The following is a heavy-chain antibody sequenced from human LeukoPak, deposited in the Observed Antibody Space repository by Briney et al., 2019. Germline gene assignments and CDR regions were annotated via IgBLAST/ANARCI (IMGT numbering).Heavy chain of an antibody. J-gene: IGHJ4*02. CDR2: IWYGGSNK. D-gene: IGHD6-19*01. Sequence: GGSLRLSCAASGFTFSSYGMHWVRQAPGKGLEWVAVIWYGGSNKYYADSVKGRFTISRDNSKNTLYLEMDSLRAEDTAVYYCAGLGSGWYADYWGQGTLVTVSS. CDR1: GFTFSSYG. V-gene: IGHV3-33*01. CDR3: AGLGSGWYADY.